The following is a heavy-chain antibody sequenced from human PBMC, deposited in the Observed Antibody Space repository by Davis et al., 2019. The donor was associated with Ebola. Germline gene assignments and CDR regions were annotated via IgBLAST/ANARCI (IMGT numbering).Heavy chain of an antibody. CDR1: GYTFTSYG. J-gene: IGHJ4*02. CDR2: ISAYNGNT. V-gene: IGHV1-18*01. D-gene: IGHD5-24*01. Sequence: ASVKVSCKASGYTFTSYGISWVRQAPGQGLEWMGWISAYNGNTNYAQKLQGRVTMTTDTSTSTAYMELRSLRSDDTAVYYCARDLPLPEMATMSYFDDWGQGTLVTVSS. CDR3: ARDLPLPEMATMSYFDD.